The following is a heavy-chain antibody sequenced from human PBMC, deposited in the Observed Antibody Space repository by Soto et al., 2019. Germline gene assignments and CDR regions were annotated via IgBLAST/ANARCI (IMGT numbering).Heavy chain of an antibody. CDR3: AKRRGAGGHFDY. Sequence: GXSLRLSCAASGXTFSSYDIGWVRQGPGKGLEWVAVVSIGGSTHYADSVRGRFTISRDNSKNTLSLQMNSLTAEDTAVYFCAKRRGAGGHFDYWGQGALGTVSS. V-gene: IGHV3-23*01. CDR2: VSIGGST. J-gene: IGHJ4*02. D-gene: IGHD2-15*01. CDR1: GXTFSSYD.